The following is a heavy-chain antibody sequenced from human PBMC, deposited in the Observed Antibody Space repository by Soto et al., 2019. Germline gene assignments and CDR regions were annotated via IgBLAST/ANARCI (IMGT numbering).Heavy chain of an antibody. V-gene: IGHV1-18*01. CDR1: GYSFTTYG. Sequence: ASVKASCKTSGYSFTTYGISWVRQAPGQGLEWMGWISGYNGNTNYAQNLQGRVTMTTDTSTSTAYMELRSLRSDDTAVYYCAREGPAPYYYYGMDVWGQGSTVTVSS. CDR2: ISGYNGNT. J-gene: IGHJ6*02. CDR3: AREGPAPYYYYGMDV.